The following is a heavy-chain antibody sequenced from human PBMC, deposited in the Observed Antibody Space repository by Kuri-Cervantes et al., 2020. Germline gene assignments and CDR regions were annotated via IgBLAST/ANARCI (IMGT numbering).Heavy chain of an antibody. CDR2: ISYDGSNK. CDR3: ARESRSGILTG. V-gene: IGHV3-30*03. CDR1: GFTFSSYG. Sequence: GGSLRLSCAASGFTFSSYGMHWVRQAPGKGLEWVAVISYDGSNKYYADSVKGRFTISRDNSKNTLSLQMNSLRVEDTAVYYCARESRSGILTGWGQGTLVTVSS. J-gene: IGHJ4*02. D-gene: IGHD3-9*01.